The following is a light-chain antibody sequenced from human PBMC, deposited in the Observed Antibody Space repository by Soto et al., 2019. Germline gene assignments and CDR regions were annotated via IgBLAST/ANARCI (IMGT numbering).Light chain of an antibody. CDR1: QSVPGSS. CDR2: EAS. V-gene: IGKV3-20*01. CDR3: QHYGTSPPT. J-gene: IGKJ1*01. Sequence: TVLTQSPGTLSLSPGQRATLSCRASQSVPGSSLAWYQHKPGQSPRVLIYEASTRATGIPHWVSGSGSGTEFILTITRLEPEDFAVYYCQHYGTSPPTFGPGTKVEVK.